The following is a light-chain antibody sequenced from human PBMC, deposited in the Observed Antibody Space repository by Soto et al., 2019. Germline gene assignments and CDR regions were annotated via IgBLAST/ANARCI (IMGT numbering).Light chain of an antibody. CDR2: KAS. Sequence: DIQMTQSPSTLSASVGDRVTITCRASQSISSWLAWYQQTPGKAPKLLIYKASSLESGVPSRFSGSGSGTEFTLTISSLQPDDFATYYCQQYNSGGFTFGPGTKVDIK. CDR3: QQYNSGGFT. CDR1: QSISSW. V-gene: IGKV1-5*03. J-gene: IGKJ3*01.